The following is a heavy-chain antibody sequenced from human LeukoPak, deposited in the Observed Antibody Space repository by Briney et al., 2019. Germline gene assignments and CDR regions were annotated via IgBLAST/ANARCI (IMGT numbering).Heavy chain of an antibody. D-gene: IGHD4/OR15-4a*01. J-gene: IGHJ6*02. CDR3: ARGRLWGYYYYGMDV. V-gene: IGHV4-34*01. CDR1: DGSFSGYY. CDR2: INHSGST. Sequence: SETLSLTCAVYDGSFSGYYWSWIRQPPGKGLEWIGEINHSGSTNYNPSLKSRVTISVDTSKNQFSLKLSSVTAADTAVYYCARGRLWGYYYYGMDVWGQGTTVTVSS.